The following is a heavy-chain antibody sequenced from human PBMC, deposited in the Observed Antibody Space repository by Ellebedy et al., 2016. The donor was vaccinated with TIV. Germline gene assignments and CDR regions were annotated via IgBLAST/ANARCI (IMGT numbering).Heavy chain of an antibody. Sequence: SVKVSCKASGGAISNDAISWVRQAPGQGLEWMGRIIPILGITNYAQKFQGRVTITADGSMSTAYMELTSLRSEDTAVYFCARDNFRAKYLGNWFDSWGQGTLVTVSS. CDR3: ARDNFRAKYLGNWFDS. V-gene: IGHV1-69*10. D-gene: IGHD2-2*01. CDR1: GGAISNDA. J-gene: IGHJ5*01. CDR2: IIPILGIT.